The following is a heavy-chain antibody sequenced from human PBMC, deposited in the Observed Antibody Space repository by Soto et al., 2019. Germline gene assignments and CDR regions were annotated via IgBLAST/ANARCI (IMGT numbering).Heavy chain of an antibody. D-gene: IGHD4-4*01. Sequence: EVQLVESGGGLVQPGGSLRLSCAASGFTFSSYWMSWVRQAPGKGLEWVANIKQDGSEKYYVDSVKGRFTISRDNAKNSLYLQMNSLRAEDTAVYYWARVFYSNYEWFDPWGQGTLVTVSS. J-gene: IGHJ5*02. V-gene: IGHV3-7*05. CDR3: ARVFYSNYEWFDP. CDR2: IKQDGSEK. CDR1: GFTFSSYW.